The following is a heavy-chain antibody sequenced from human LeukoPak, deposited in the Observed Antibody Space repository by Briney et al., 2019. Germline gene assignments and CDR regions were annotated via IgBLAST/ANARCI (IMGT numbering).Heavy chain of an antibody. V-gene: IGHV3-23*01. Sequence: GGSLRLSCAASGFTFSSNSMTWVRQTPGKGLEWVSGISGSGDSTFYADSVKGRLTISRDNSRNTLYLQMSSLRPEDTAVYYCTKWSGFGDDWGQGTLVTVSS. CDR3: TKWSGFGDD. CDR2: ISGSGDST. CDR1: GFTFSSNS. D-gene: IGHD3-10*01. J-gene: IGHJ4*02.